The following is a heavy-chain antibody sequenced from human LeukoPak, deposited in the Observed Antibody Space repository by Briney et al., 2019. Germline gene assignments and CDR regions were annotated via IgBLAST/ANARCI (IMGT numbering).Heavy chain of an antibody. CDR1: GFTFSNYA. CDR3: AKGLHGGVGYGVDV. CDR2: ISGTGGRT. Sequence: GGSLRLSCTASGFTFSNYAMTWVRQAPGKGLEWDSSISGTGGRTYSADSVKGRFTISRDSSKNTLYLQMRNLRVEHTAVYYCAKGLHGGVGYGVDVWGQGTTVSVSS. D-gene: IGHD3-16*01. J-gene: IGHJ6*02. V-gene: IGHV3-23*01.